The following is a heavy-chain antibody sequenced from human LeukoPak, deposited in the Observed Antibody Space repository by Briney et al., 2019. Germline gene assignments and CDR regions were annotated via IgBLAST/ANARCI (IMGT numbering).Heavy chain of an antibody. V-gene: IGHV4-59*11. CDR2: IYYSGST. D-gene: IGHD2-2*01. Sequence: SETLSLTCTVSGGSISSHYWSWIRQPPGKGLEWIGYIYYSGSTNYNPSLKSRVTISVDTSKNQFSLKLSSVTAADTAVYYCARGWREYQPKDYYYYYMDVWGKGTTVTVSS. CDR3: ARGWREYQPKDYYYYYMDV. CDR1: GGSISSHY. J-gene: IGHJ6*03.